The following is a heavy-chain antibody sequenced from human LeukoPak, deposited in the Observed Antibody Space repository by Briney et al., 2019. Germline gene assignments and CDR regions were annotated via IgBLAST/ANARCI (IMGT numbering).Heavy chain of an antibody. Sequence: GGSLRLSCAASGFTLSSFWMSWVRQAPGKGLEWVATMKEDGSDTFYVDSVKGRFTISRDTAKNSLYLQMNSLRVEDTAVYYCSRDTHDYWGQGTLVIVSS. J-gene: IGHJ4*02. CDR3: SRDTHDY. V-gene: IGHV3-7*01. CDR2: MKEDGSDT. D-gene: IGHD2-15*01. CDR1: GFTLSSFW.